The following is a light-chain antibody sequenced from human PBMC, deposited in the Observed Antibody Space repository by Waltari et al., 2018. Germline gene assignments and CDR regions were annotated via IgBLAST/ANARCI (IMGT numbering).Light chain of an antibody. CDR3: AAWDNSLSSDV. CDR1: SSNIGSNY. V-gene: IGLV1-47*02. CDR2: YSN. J-gene: IGLJ6*01. Sequence: QSVLTQPPSASGAPGQSVPIPCSGSSSNIGSNYVYWYQQLPGTAPKLLIYYSNQRPSGVPDRFSGSKSGTSASLAITGLRSEDEADYYCAAWDNSLSSDVFGSGTKLTVL.